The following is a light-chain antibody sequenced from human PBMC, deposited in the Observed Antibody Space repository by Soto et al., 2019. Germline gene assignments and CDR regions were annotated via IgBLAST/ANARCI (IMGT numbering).Light chain of an antibody. CDR1: QNVYNN. J-gene: IGKJ4*01. CDR3: QQGRNWALT. Sequence: EVVMTQSPATLSASPGEGATLSCKAGQNVYNNLAWYQQRPGQPPRLLIYDASTRATGISARFSGSGYGTDLTLTISSLECEDFAEYYCQQGRNWALTFGGGTPVEIK. CDR2: DAS. V-gene: IGKV3-15*01.